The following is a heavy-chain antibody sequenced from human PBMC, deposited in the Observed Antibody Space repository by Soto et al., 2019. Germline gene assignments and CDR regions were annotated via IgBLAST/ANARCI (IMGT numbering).Heavy chain of an antibody. CDR1: GYSFTSYW. V-gene: IGHV5-10-1*01. Sequence: GESLKISCKGSGYSFTSYWISWVRQMPGKGLEWMGRIDPSDSYTNYSPSFQGHVTISADKSISTAYLQWSSLKASDTAMYYCARQGGYCSSTSCYQAYYYGMDVWGQGTTVTV. D-gene: IGHD2-2*01. CDR2: IDPSDSYT. J-gene: IGHJ6*02. CDR3: ARQGGYCSSTSCYQAYYYGMDV.